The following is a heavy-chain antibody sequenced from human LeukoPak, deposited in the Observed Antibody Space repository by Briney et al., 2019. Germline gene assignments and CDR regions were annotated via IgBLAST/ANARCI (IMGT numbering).Heavy chain of an antibody. D-gene: IGHD4-17*01. CDR1: GFTFTTYW. Sequence: PGGSLRLSCAASGFTFTTYWMSWVRQAPGKGLEWVSFISTSSSRIYYADSVKGRFTISRDNAKNSLYLQMDSLRDEDTAVYYCARGETSVTSYLQPWGQGTLVTVSS. J-gene: IGHJ5*02. CDR2: ISTSSSRI. V-gene: IGHV3-48*02. CDR3: ARGETSVTSYLQP.